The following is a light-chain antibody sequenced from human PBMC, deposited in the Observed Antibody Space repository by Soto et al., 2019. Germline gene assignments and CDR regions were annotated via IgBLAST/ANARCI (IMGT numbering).Light chain of an antibody. CDR2: MTS. CDR3: QQSYSVPYS. V-gene: IGKV1-39*01. J-gene: IGKJ2*03. Sequence: IQMTQSPSSLYASVGDRVTITCRASQTISSYLNWYQQMPGKPPKVLIYMTSTLQSGVPSRFSGSGSATDFTLTIDSVRPEDFATYYCQQSYSVPYSFGQGTKLQIK. CDR1: QTISSY.